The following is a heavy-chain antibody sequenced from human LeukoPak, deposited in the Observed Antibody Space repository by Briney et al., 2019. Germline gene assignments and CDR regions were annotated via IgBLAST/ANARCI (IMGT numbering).Heavy chain of an antibody. CDR2: INHSGST. J-gene: IGHJ4*02. D-gene: IGHD5-18*01. Sequence: SETLSLTCAVYGGSFSGYYWSWIRQSPGKGLEWIGEINHSGSTNYNPSLKSRVTISVDTSKNQFSLKLSSVTAADTAVYYCARGLLWSKAAFDYWGQGTLVTVSS. CDR3: ARGLLWSKAAFDY. CDR1: GGSFSGYY. V-gene: IGHV4-34*01.